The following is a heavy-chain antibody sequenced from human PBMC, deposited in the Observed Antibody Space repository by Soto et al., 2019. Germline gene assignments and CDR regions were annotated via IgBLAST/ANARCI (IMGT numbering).Heavy chain of an antibody. CDR3: ARVGAAAGPYHFDY. CDR2: INAGNGNT. Sequence: ASVKVSCKASGYTFTNYAIHWVCQAPGQRLEWMGWINAGNGNTKYSQKFQGRVTITRDTSASTAYMELSSLRSEDTAVYYCARVGAAAGPYHFDYWGQGTLVTVSS. V-gene: IGHV1-3*01. D-gene: IGHD6-13*01. CDR1: GYTFTNYA. J-gene: IGHJ4*02.